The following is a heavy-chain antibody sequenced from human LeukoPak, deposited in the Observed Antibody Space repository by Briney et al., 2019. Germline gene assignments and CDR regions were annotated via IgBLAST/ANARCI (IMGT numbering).Heavy chain of an antibody. D-gene: IGHD1-26*01. CDR2: INPSGGST. CDR1: GYTFTNYY. J-gene: IGHJ4*02. V-gene: IGHV1-46*01. CDR3: ARGLGSTGKFDY. Sequence: ASVKVSCNASGYTFTNYYMHWVRQAPGQGVDWMGIINPSGGSTYYAQKFQGRVTMTRDTSTSTVYLEVSGLRSEDTAVYYCARGLGSTGKFDYWGQGTLVTVSS.